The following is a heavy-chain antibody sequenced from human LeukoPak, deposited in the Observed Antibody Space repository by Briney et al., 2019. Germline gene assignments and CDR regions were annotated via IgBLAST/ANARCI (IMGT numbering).Heavy chain of an antibody. J-gene: IGHJ4*02. V-gene: IGHV4-34*01. CDR2: INHSGST. Sequence: KPSETLSLTCAVYGGSFSGYYWSWIRQPPGKGLEWIGEINHSGSTNYNPSLKSRVTISVDTSKNQFSLKLSSVTAADTAVYYCARFDASSSWYLDYWGQGTLVTVSS. D-gene: IGHD6-13*01. CDR1: GGSFSGYY. CDR3: ARFDASSSWYLDY.